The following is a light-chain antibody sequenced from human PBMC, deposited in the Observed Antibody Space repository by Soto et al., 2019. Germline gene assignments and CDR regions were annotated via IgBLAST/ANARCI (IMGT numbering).Light chain of an antibody. V-gene: IGKV2-30*02. CDR1: QSLVHSDGNTY. CDR3: MQGTLWPWT. CDR2: EVS. J-gene: IGKJ1*01. Sequence: DVVVTQSPLSLPVTLGQPASISCKSSQSLVHSDGNTYLNWFQQRPGQSPRRLIYEVSNRVSGVPDRFSGSGSGTDFTLKISRVEAEDVGVYYCMQGTLWPWTFDQGTKVEI.